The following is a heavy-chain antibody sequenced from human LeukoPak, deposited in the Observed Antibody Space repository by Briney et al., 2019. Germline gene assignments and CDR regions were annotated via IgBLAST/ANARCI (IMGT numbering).Heavy chain of an antibody. V-gene: IGHV1-18*01. CDR1: GYTFTSYG. CDR3: ARDRCSSTSCYADY. J-gene: IGHJ4*02. D-gene: IGHD2-2*01. CDR2: ISAYNGNT. Sequence: EASVKVSCKASGYTFTSYGISWVRQAPGQGLEWMGWISAYNGNTNYAQKLQGRVTMTTDTSTSTAYMELRSLRSDDTAVYYCARDRCSSTSCYADYWGQGTLVTVSS.